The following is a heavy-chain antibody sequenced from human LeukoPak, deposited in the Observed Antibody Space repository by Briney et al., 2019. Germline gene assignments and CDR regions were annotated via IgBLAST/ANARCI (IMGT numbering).Heavy chain of an antibody. CDR2: VSWNNETL. CDR3: AKAVVPVISQHYFDY. V-gene: IGHV3-9*01. Sequence: GGSLRLSCTASGFKFQNYAIHWVRQAPGKGLEWVSGVSWNNETLDYADSVKGRFTISRDNAKNSVYLQMNSLGAEDTAVYYCAKAVVPVISQHYFDYWGQGTLVTVSS. D-gene: IGHD3-22*01. J-gene: IGHJ4*02. CDR1: GFKFQNYA.